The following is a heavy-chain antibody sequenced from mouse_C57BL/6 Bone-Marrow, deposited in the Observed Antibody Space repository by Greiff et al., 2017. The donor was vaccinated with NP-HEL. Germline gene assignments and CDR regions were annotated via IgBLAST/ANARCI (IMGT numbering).Heavy chain of an antibody. CDR1: GYTFTSYW. D-gene: IGHD1-1*01. CDR3: ARWGIYYYGSSPSY. Sequence: VQLQQPGAELVKPGASVKLSCKASGYTFTSYWMHWVKQRPGQGLEWIGMIHPNSGSTNYNEKFKSKATLTVDKSSSTAYMQLSSLTSEDSAVYYCARWGIYYYGSSPSYWGQGTTLTVSS. V-gene: IGHV1-64*01. CDR2: IHPNSGST. J-gene: IGHJ2*01.